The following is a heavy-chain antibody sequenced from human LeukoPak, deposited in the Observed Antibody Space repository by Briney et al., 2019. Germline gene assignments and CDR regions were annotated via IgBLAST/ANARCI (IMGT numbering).Heavy chain of an antibody. CDR2: ISWDGGST. Sequence: PGGSLRLSCAASGFTFDDYAMHWVRQAPGKGLERVSLISWDGGSTYYADSVKGRFTISRDNSKNSLYLQMNSLRAEDTALYYCAKDSGGGSYHFDYWGQGTLVTVSS. D-gene: IGHD1-26*01. CDR3: AKDSGGGSYHFDY. J-gene: IGHJ4*02. V-gene: IGHV3-43D*03. CDR1: GFTFDDYA.